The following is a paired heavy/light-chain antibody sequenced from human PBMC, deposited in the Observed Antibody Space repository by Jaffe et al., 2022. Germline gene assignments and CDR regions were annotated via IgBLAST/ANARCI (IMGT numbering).Heavy chain of an antibody. J-gene: IGHJ6*03. Sequence: QVQLQQWGAGLLKPSETLSLTCAVYGGSFSGYYWSWIRQPPGKGLEWIGEINHSGSTNYNPSLKSRVTISVDTSKNQFSLKLSSVTAADTAVYYCARVATQDDYDYVWGSYRYYYYYYMDVWGKGTTVTVSS. CDR3: ARVATQDDYDYVWGSYRYYYYYYMDV. D-gene: IGHD3-16*02. CDR2: INHSGST. V-gene: IGHV4-34*01. CDR1: GGSFSGYY.
Light chain of an antibody. J-gene: IGLJ2*01. CDR1: SLRSYY. Sequence: SSELTQDPAVSVALGQTVRITCQGDSLRSYYASWYQQKPGQAPVLVIYGKNNRPSGIPDRFSGSSSGNTASLTITGAQAEDEADYYCNSRDSSGNHPDVVFGGGTKLTVL. V-gene: IGLV3-19*01. CDR2: GKN. CDR3: NSRDSSGNHPDVV.